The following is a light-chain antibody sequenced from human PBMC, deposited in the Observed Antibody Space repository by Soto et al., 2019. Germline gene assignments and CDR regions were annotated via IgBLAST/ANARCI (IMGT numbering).Light chain of an antibody. J-gene: IGLJ2*01. CDR2: DVS. CDR3: CSYAGDLAL. V-gene: IGLV2-11*01. Sequence: QSVLTQPRSVSGSPGQSVTISCIGTSSDVGGYDFVSWYQQHPGKAPKLMISDVSKRPSGVPDRFSGSKSGNTASLTISGLQAEDEADYYCCSYAGDLALFGGGTKVTVL. CDR1: SSDVGGYDF.